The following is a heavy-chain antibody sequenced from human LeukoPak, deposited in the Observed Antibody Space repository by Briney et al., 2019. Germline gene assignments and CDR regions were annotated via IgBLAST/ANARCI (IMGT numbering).Heavy chain of an antibody. J-gene: IGHJ4*02. CDR3: ASGGKSGYQESDY. V-gene: IGHV1-69*05. CDR1: GDTFSSYA. Sequence: ASVKVSCKASGDTFSSYAISWVRQAPGQGLEWMGGIIPIFGTANYAQKFQGRVTITTDESTSTAYMELSSLRSEDTAVYYCASGGKSGYQESDYWGQGTLVTVSS. D-gene: IGHD3-3*01. CDR2: IIPIFGTA.